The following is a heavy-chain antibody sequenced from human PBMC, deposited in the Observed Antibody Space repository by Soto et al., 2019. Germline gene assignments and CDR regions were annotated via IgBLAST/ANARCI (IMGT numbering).Heavy chain of an antibody. J-gene: IGHJ4*02. CDR1: GGTFSSYA. D-gene: IGHD4-17*01. V-gene: IGHV1-69*01. CDR2: IIPIFGTA. Sequence: QVQLVQSGAEVKKPGSSVKVSCKASGGTFSSYAISWVRQAPGQGLEWMGGIIPIFGTANYAQKLQGRVTITADESTSPAYMELSSLRAEDTAVYYCARRPGLGDYRPPPDYSFGYWGQGTLVTVSS. CDR3: ARRPGLGDYRPPPDYSFGY.